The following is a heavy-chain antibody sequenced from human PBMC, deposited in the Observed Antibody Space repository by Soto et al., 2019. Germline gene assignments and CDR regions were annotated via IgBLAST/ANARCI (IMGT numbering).Heavy chain of an antibody. CDR2: INAGNGNT. J-gene: IGHJ4*02. CDR1: GYTFTSYA. V-gene: IGHV1-3*01. CDR3: VRVCYPPLWSGYCY. D-gene: IGHD3-3*01. Sequence: GASVNVSCKASGYTFTSYAMHWVRQAPGQRLEWMGWINAGNGNTKYSQKFQGRVTITRDTSASTAYMELSSLRSEDTAVYYCVRVCYPPLWSGYCYWGQGTLVTVSS.